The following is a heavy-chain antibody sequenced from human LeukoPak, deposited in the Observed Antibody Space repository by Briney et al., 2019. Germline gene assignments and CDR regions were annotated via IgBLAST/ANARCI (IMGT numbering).Heavy chain of an antibody. CDR1: GLTFSSYW. V-gene: IGHV3-21*01. CDR2: ISGSTNYI. Sequence: GGSLSLSCVASGLTFSSYWMYWVRQAPGKGLEWVSSISGSTNYIYFADSVKGRFTISRDNAKNSLYLQMNSLRAEDTAVYYCARTYYYGSGSNDYWGQGTLVTVSS. J-gene: IGHJ4*02. D-gene: IGHD3-10*01. CDR3: ARTYYYGSGSNDY.